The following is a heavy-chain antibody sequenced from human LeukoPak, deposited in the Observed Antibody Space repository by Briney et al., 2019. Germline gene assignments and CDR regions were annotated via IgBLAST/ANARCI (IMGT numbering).Heavy chain of an antibody. CDR3: AKGPVIRCYFDY. CDR2: ISGSGGNT. CDR1: GFTFSSYA. V-gene: IGHV3-23*01. D-gene: IGHD3-22*01. J-gene: IGHJ4*02. Sequence: GGSLRLSCAASGFTFSSYAMSWVRQAPGKGLEWVSAISGSGGNTYYADSVKGRFTISRDNSKNTLYLQMNSLRAEDTAVYYCAKGPVIRCYFDYWGQGTLVTVSS.